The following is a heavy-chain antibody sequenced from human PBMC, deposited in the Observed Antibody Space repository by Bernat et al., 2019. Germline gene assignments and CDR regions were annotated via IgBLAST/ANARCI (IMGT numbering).Heavy chain of an antibody. D-gene: IGHD2-2*01. CDR3: AGRDCSSTSCYSHYYGMDV. J-gene: IGHJ6*02. CDR2: ISSSSSTI. Sequence: EVQLVESGGGLVQPGGSLRLSCAASGFTFSSYSMNWVRQAPGKGLEWVSYISSSSSTIYDADSVKGRFTISRDNAKTSLYLQMNSLRAEDTAVYYCAGRDCSSTSCYSHYYGMDVWGQGTTVTVSS. CDR1: GFTFSSYS. V-gene: IGHV3-48*01.